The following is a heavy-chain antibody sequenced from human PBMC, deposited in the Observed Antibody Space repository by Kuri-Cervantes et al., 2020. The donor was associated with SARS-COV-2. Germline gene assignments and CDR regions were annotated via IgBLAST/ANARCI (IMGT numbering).Heavy chain of an antibody. V-gene: IGHV4-59*12. CDR3: ARTYGSGTPPSY. CDR2: IYYSGST. D-gene: IGHD3-10*01. J-gene: IGHJ4*02. CDR1: GGSISSYY. Sequence: ESLKISCTVSGGSISSYYWSWIRQPPGKGLEWIGYIYYSGSTNYNPSLKSRVTISVDTSKNQFSLKLSSVTAADTAVYYCARTYGSGTPPSYWGQETLVTVSS.